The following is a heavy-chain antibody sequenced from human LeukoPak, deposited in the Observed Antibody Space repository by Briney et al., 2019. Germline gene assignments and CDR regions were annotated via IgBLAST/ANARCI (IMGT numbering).Heavy chain of an antibody. CDR3: ATLRQQLRNWFDP. J-gene: IGHJ5*02. Sequence: SETLSLTCTVSGGSISKYYWSWIRQPPGKGLEWIGAIYDSGSTNYNPSLKSRVTISADTSKNQFSLKLSSVTAADTAVYYCATLRQQLRNWFDPWGQGTLVTVSS. CDR2: IYDSGST. CDR1: GGSISKYY. V-gene: IGHV4-59*08. D-gene: IGHD6-13*01.